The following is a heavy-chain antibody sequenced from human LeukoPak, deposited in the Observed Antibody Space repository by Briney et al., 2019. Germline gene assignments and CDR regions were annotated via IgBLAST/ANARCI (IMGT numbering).Heavy chain of an antibody. D-gene: IGHD6-13*01. Sequence: GRSLRLSCAASGFTFDDYAMHWVWQAPGKGLEWVSGISWNSGSIGYADSVKGRFTISRDNAKNSLYLQMNSLRAEDTALYYCAKDRTIAAAGTSYDYWGQGTLVTVSS. J-gene: IGHJ4*02. CDR3: AKDRTIAAAGTSYDY. CDR1: GFTFDDYA. CDR2: ISWNSGSI. V-gene: IGHV3-9*01.